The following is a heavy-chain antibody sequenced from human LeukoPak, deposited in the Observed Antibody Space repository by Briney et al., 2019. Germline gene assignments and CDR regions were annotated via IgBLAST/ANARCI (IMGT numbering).Heavy chain of an antibody. CDR1: GGSISSYY. CDR2: IYHSGST. J-gene: IGHJ5*02. CDR3: ATTNYGDYNWFDP. V-gene: IGHV4-59*01. Sequence: KSSETLSLTCTVSGGSISSYYWSWIRQPPGKGLEWIGYIYHSGSTNYNPSLKSRVTMSVDTSKNQFSLKVTSVTAADTAVYYCATTNYGDYNWFDPWGQGTLVTVSS. D-gene: IGHD4-17*01.